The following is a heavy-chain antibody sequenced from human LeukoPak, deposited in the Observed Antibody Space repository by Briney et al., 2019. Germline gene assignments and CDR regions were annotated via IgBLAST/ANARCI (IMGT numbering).Heavy chain of an antibody. V-gene: IGHV4-4*02. Sequence: SETLSLTCAVSGGSISSSNWWSWVRQPPGKGLEWIGEIYHSGSTNYNPSLKSRVTISVDKSKNQFSLKLSSATAADTAVYYCARKMVEGSGSSWYWPFDYWGQGTLVTVSS. CDR3: ARKMVEGSGSSWYWPFDY. CDR2: IYHSGST. D-gene: IGHD6-13*01. CDR1: GGSISSSNW. J-gene: IGHJ4*02.